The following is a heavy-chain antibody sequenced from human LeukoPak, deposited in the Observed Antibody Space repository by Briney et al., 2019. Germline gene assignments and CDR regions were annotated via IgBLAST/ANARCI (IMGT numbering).Heavy chain of an antibody. D-gene: IGHD3-22*01. V-gene: IGHV1-8*03. Sequence: ASVKVSCKASGYTFTSYDINWVRQATGQGLEWMGWMNPNSGNTGYAQKFQGRVTITRNTSISTAYMELSSLRSEDTAVCYCARGRYYYDSSGYYSLYYYYYMDVWGKGTTVTVSS. CDR2: MNPNSGNT. J-gene: IGHJ6*03. CDR1: GYTFTSYD. CDR3: ARGRYYYDSSGYYSLYYYYYMDV.